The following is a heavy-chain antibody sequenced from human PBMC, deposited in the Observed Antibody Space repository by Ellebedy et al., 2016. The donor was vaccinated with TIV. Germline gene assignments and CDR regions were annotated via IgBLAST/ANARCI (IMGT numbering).Heavy chain of an antibody. J-gene: IGHJ4*02. CDR2: ITYDGTFI. CDR1: GFAFNNYA. V-gene: IGHV3-30*18. Sequence: GGSLRLXXAASGFAFNNYAMHWVRHAPGKGLEWVASITYDGTFIYYADSVRGRFTISRDNSNNMLYLQMNSLGAEDTAVYYCAKDWGGLRHPDYWGRGTLVTVSS. D-gene: IGHD5-12*01. CDR3: AKDWGGLRHPDY.